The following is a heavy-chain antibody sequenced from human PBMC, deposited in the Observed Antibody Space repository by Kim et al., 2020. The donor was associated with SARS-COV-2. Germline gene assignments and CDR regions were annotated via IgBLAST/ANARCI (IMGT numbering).Heavy chain of an antibody. D-gene: IGHD1-26*01. Sequence: GGSLRLSCAASGFTFSNAWMSWVRQAPGKGLEWVGRIKSKTDGGTTDYAAPVKGRFTISRDDSKNTLYLQMNSLKTEDTAVYYCTTSAGRGSYYRGYSPTPLDYWGQGTLVTVSS. V-gene: IGHV3-15*01. CDR3: TTSAGRGSYYRGYSPTPLDY. CDR1: GFTFSNAW. CDR2: IKSKTDGGTT. J-gene: IGHJ4*02.